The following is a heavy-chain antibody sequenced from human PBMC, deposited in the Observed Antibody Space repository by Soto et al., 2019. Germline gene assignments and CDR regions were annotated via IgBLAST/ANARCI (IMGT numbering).Heavy chain of an antibody. CDR1: GYTFTSYG. CDR3: AREGHDYSNAYYYYGMDV. D-gene: IGHD4-4*01. V-gene: IGHV1-18*01. Sequence: ASVKVSCKASGYTFTSYGISWVRQASGQGLEWMGWISAYNGNTNYAQKLQGRVTMTTDTSTSTAYMELRSLRSDDTAVYYCAREGHDYSNAYYYYGMDVWGQGTTVTVSS. CDR2: ISAYNGNT. J-gene: IGHJ6*02.